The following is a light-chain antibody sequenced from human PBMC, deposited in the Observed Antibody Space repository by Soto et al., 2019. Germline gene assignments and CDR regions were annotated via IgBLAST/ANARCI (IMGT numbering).Light chain of an antibody. V-gene: IGLV1-47*02. CDR2: SNN. CDR1: SSNIGSNY. J-gene: IGLJ2*01. CDR3: AAWDDNMSAV. Sequence: QSVLTQPPSASGTPGQRVTISCSGSSSNIGSNYVYWYQQLPGTAPKLLIYSNNQRPSGVPDRFSGSKSGTSASLAISGLRSEDEAAYYCAAWDDNMSAVFGGGTQLTVL.